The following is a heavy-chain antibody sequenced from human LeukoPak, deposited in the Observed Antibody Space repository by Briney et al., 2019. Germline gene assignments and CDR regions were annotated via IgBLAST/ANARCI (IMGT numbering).Heavy chain of an antibody. V-gene: IGHV4-34*01. CDR2: INHSGST. D-gene: IGHD4-11*01. Sequence: SATLSLTCAVYGGSFSGYYWSWIRQPPGKGLEWIGEINHSGSTNYNPSLKSRVTISVDTSKNQFSLKLSSVTAADTAVYYCARASTVTTKALPLKLYYYGMDVWGQGTTVTVSS. CDR3: ARASTVTTKALPLKLYYYGMDV. J-gene: IGHJ6*02. CDR1: GGSFSGYY.